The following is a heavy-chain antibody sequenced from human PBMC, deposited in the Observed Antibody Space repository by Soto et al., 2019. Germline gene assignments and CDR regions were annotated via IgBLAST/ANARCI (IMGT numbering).Heavy chain of an antibody. CDR3: ARGTACYDFWSGFEGFDY. J-gene: IGHJ4*02. Sequence: GASVKVSCKASGYTFTSYDINWVRQATGQGLEWMGWMNPNSGNTGYAQKFQGRVTMTRNTSISTAYMELSSLRSEDTAVYYCARGTACYDFWSGFEGFDYWGQGTLVTVSS. CDR1: GYTFTSYD. V-gene: IGHV1-8*01. CDR2: MNPNSGNT. D-gene: IGHD3-3*01.